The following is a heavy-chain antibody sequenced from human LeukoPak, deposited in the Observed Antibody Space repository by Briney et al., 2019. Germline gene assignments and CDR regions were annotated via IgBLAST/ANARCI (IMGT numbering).Heavy chain of an antibody. V-gene: IGHV1-2*02. CDR3: ASSEMATITVFDY. CDR1: GYTFTGYY. D-gene: IGHD5-24*01. Sequence: ASVKVSCKASGYTFTGYYMHWVRQAPGQGLEWMGWINPNSGGTNYAQKFQGRVTMTRDTSISTAYMELSRLRSDDTAVYYCASSEMATITVFDYWGQGTLVTVSS. J-gene: IGHJ4*02. CDR2: INPNSGGT.